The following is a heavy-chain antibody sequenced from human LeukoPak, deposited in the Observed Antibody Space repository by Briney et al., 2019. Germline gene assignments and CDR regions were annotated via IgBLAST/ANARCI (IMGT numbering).Heavy chain of an antibody. D-gene: IGHD5-24*01. Sequence: GGTLRLSCAASGFTFSSYGMSWVRQAPGKGLEWVSAISGSGGSTYYADSVKGRFTISRDNSRNTLYLQMNSLRADDTAVYYCAKDHSKQLRIRGFDPWGQGTLVTVSS. V-gene: IGHV3-23*01. J-gene: IGHJ5*02. CDR2: ISGSGGST. CDR3: AKDHSKQLRIRGFDP. CDR1: GFTFSSYG.